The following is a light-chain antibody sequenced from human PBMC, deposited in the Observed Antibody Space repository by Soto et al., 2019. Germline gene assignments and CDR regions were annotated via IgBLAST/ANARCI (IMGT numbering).Light chain of an antibody. J-gene: IGKJ1*01. CDR1: ESVSSSY. Sequence: EIVLTQSPGTLSLSPGERATLSCRASESVSSSYLAWYQQKPGQAPRLLIFGASSRATGTPDRFSGSGSGKDFTLTISRLEPEDFAVYYCRQYGRSPPWTFGKGTKVNI. CDR3: RQYGRSPPWT. CDR2: GAS. V-gene: IGKV3-20*01.